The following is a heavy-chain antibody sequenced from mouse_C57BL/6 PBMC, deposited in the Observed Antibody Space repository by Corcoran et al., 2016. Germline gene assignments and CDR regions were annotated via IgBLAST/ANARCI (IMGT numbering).Heavy chain of an antibody. D-gene: IGHD1-1*01. Sequence: QVQLQQSGAELARPGASVKLSCKASGYTFTSYGISWVKQRTGQGLEWSGEIYPRSGNTYYNEKFKGKATLTADKSSSTAYMELRSLTSEDSAVYCCYYYGSSYNAMDYWGQGTSVTVSS. J-gene: IGHJ4*01. V-gene: IGHV1-81*01. CDR1: GYTFTSYG. CDR3: YYYGSSYNAMDY. CDR2: IYPRSGNT.